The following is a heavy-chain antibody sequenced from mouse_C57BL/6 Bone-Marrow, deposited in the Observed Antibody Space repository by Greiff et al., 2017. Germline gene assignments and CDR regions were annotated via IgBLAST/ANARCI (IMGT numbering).Heavy chain of an antibody. CDR3: ARRTYYSNYGDGFAY. V-gene: IGHV1-80*01. Sequence: QVQLQQSGAELVKPGASVKISCKASGYAFSSYWMNWVKQRPGKGLEWIGQIYPGDGDTNYNGKFKGKATLTADKSSSTAYMQLSSLTSEDSAVYFCARRTYYSNYGDGFAYWGQGTLVTVSA. J-gene: IGHJ3*01. D-gene: IGHD2-5*01. CDR1: GYAFSSYW. CDR2: IYPGDGDT.